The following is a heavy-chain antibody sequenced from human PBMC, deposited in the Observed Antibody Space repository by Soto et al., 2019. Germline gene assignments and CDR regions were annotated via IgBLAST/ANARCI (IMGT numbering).Heavy chain of an antibody. CDR1: GGSISSYY. Sequence: QVQLQESGPGRVKPSETLSLTCTVSGGSISSYYWSWIRQPPGKGLAGIGYVYYSGSTNYNPSLKSRVTISVDTSKNQFSLKLSSVTAADTAVYYCRGDYYYGMDVWGQGTTVTVSS. V-gene: IGHV4-59*08. J-gene: IGHJ6*02. CDR3: RGDYYYGMDV. CDR2: VYYSGST.